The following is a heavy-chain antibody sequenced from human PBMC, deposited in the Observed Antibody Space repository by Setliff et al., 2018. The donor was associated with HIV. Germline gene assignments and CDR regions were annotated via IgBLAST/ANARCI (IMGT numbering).Heavy chain of an antibody. CDR1: GYSFSDYW. CDR3: TRRRRAPGIEDLEAY. D-gene: IGHD1-26*01. V-gene: IGHV5-51*01. Sequence: PGESLKISCKASGYSFSDYWIGWVRQMPGKGLEWIGVIYPGDSTIRYGPSFQGQVSISADRSITTAYPQWRSLKASDSAMYYCTRRRRAPGIEDLEAYWGQGTLVTVSS. J-gene: IGHJ4*02. CDR2: IYPGDSTI.